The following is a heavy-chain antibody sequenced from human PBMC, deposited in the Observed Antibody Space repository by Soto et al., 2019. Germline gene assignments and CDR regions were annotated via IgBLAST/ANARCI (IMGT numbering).Heavy chain of an antibody. CDR3: AKGKYSSGWYGRADVFDI. Sequence: EVQLWEFGGGLVQPGGTLRLSCAASGFTFSNYAMTWVRQAPGKGLEWVSVISHNGASTYSADSVKGRFTTSRDNSKNALYLQMQSLRAEDTAVYYCAKGKYSSGWYGRADVFDIWGQGTVVTVSS. V-gene: IGHV3-23*01. CDR2: ISHNGAST. D-gene: IGHD6-19*01. CDR1: GFTFSNYA. J-gene: IGHJ3*02.